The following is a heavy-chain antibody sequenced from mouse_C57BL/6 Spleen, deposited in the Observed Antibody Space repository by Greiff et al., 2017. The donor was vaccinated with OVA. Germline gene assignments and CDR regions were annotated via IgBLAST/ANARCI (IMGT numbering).Heavy chain of an antibody. V-gene: IGHV14-4*01. J-gene: IGHJ1*03. CDR2: IDPENGDT. D-gene: IGHD1-1*01. CDR1: GFTFKDDY. CDR3: TPITTVVATRYFDV. Sequence: EVKLVESGAELVRPGASVKLSCTASGFTFKDDYMHWVKQRPEQGLEWIGWIDPENGDTEYASKFQGKATITADTSSNTAYLQLSSLTSEDTAVYYCTPITTVVATRYFDVWGTGTTVTVSS.